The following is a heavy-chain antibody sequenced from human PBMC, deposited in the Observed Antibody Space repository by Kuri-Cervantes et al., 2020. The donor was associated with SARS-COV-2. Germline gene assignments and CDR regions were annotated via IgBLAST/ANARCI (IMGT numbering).Heavy chain of an antibody. CDR1: GFTVSSNY. V-gene: IGHV3-53*01. Sequence: LSLTCSASGFTVSSNYMSWVRQAPGKGLEWVSVIYSGGSTYYADSVKGRFTISRDNSKNTLYLQMNSLRAEDTAVYYCASIVTGDSSGYYWGQGTLVTVSS. CDR3: ASIVTGDSSGYY. J-gene: IGHJ4*02. D-gene: IGHD3-22*01. CDR2: IYSGGST.